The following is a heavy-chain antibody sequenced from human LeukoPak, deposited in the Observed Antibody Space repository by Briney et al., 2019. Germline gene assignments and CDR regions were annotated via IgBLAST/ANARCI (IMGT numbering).Heavy chain of an antibody. D-gene: IGHD1-26*01. V-gene: IGHV4-39*01. CDR1: GGSIYSTSFH. CDR2: MYYDGST. Sequence: PSETLSLTCTVSGGSIYSTSFHWGWIRQPPGKGLEWFGRMYYDGSTYYNPSLKSRVTISVDTSKNQFSLKLTSVTAADTAVYFCARRSDSGSDDGEDYFDYWGRGTLVTVSS. J-gene: IGHJ4*02. CDR3: ARRSDSGSDDGEDYFDY.